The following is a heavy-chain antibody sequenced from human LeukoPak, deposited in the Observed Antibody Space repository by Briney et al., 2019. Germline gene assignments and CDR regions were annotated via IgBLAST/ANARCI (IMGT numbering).Heavy chain of an antibody. J-gene: IGHJ4*02. Sequence: GRSLRLSCAASGFTFSNAWMTWVRQAPGKGLEWVGRIKSKTDGGTTDYAAPVKGRFTISRDDSKNTVYLQMNSLKTEDTAVYYCTTYPMVYAMNYWGQGTLVTVSS. CDR1: GFTFSNAW. CDR2: IKSKTDGGTT. D-gene: IGHD2-8*01. CDR3: TTYPMVYAMNY. V-gene: IGHV3-15*01.